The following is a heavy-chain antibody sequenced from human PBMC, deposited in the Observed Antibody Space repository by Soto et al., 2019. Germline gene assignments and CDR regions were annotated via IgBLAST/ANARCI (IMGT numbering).Heavy chain of an antibody. D-gene: IGHD3-22*01. V-gene: IGHV1-69*06. CDR3: ARALLSHSYDSGGYESYFHAMDV. Sequence: GASVKVSCKASGGTFSSLDINWVRQAPGQGLEWMGGIIPISETTNYAQIFQGRVSIVADKSTSTAYMELSRLRSEDTAVYYCARALLSHSYDSGGYESYFHAMDVWGQGTPVTVSS. J-gene: IGHJ6*02. CDR1: GGTFSSLD. CDR2: IIPISETT.